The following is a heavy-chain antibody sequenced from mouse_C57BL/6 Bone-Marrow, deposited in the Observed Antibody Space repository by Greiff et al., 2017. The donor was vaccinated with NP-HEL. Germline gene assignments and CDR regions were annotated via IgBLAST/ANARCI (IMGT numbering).Heavy chain of an antibody. CDR1: GFSLSTFGMG. J-gene: IGHJ2*01. CDR3: GRIDLELREYFDY. CDR2: IWWDDDK. D-gene: IGHD1-1*01. V-gene: IGHV8-8*01. Sequence: QVTLNESGPGILQPSQTLSLTCSFSGFSLSTFGMGVGWIRQPSGKGLEWLAHIWWDDDKYYNPALKSRLTISKDTSKNQVFLKIANVDTADTATYYCGRIDLELREYFDYWGQGTTLTVSS.